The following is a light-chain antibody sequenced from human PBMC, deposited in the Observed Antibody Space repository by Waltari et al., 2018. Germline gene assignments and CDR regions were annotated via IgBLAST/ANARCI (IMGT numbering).Light chain of an antibody. CDR2: DAS. J-gene: IGKJ1*01. CDR3: QQYGGSPWT. CDR1: QTVNSKY. V-gene: IGKV3-20*01. Sequence: EIVLTQSPGTLSLSPGERDTLSCRASQTVNSKYLVWYQQKPAQAPRLLIYDASTRATGIPDRFSGSGSGTGFTLTISRLEPEDFAVYYCQQYGGSPWTFGQGTKVESK.